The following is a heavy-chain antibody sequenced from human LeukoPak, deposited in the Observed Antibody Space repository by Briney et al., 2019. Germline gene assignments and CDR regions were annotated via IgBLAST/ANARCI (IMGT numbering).Heavy chain of an antibody. Sequence: SETLSLTCTVSGGSISSSSYFWGWIRQPPGKGLEWIGSIYYSGSTYHSPSLKSRVTISVDTSKNQFSLKLSSVTAADTAVYYCARRGYSSGWYYFDYWGQGTLVTVSS. V-gene: IGHV4-39*01. J-gene: IGHJ4*02. D-gene: IGHD6-19*01. CDR2: IYYSGST. CDR3: ARRGYSSGWYYFDY. CDR1: GGSISSSSYF.